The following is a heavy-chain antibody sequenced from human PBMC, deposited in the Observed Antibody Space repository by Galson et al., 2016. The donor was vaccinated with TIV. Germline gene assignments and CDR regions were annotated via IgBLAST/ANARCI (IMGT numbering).Heavy chain of an antibody. J-gene: IGHJ3*02. CDR1: GFSLSTSGVA. CDR3: ARRRSVASAVLDAFDI. Sequence: PALVKPTQTLTLTCTFSGFSLSTSGVAVGWIRQPPGKALEWLALIYWDDDKRYRPSLKSRLTITKDTPKNQVLLTVTNLDPEYTATYYCARRRSVASAVLDAFDIWGPGTVVTVSS. CDR2: IYWDDDK. D-gene: IGHD2-2*01. V-gene: IGHV2-5*02.